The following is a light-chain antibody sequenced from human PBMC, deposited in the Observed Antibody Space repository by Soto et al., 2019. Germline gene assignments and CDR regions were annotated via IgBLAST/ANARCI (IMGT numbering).Light chain of an antibody. CDR2: GAS. J-gene: IGKJ1*01. Sequence: IAMTQSPATLSVSPGERATLSCRASQSVSSNLAWYQQKPGQAPRLLIFGASTRATGIPARFSGSGSGTEFTLTISSLQSEDFAVYYCQQYNNWPPWTFGQGTKVDI. CDR1: QSVSSN. CDR3: QQYNNWPPWT. V-gene: IGKV3-15*01.